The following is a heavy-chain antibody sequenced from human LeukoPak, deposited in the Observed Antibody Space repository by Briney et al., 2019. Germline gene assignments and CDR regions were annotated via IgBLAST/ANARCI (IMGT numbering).Heavy chain of an antibody. J-gene: IGHJ5*02. D-gene: IGHD3-10*01. CDR2: MNPNSGNT. CDR3: ARGKDMVLWFGWKWFDP. Sequence: ASVKVSCKASGYTFTSYGISWVRQATGQGLEWMGWMNPNSGNTGYAQKFQGRVTMTRNTSISTAYMELSSLRSEDTAVYYCARGKDMVLWFGWKWFDPWGQGTLVTVSS. V-gene: IGHV1-8*02. CDR1: GYTFTSYG.